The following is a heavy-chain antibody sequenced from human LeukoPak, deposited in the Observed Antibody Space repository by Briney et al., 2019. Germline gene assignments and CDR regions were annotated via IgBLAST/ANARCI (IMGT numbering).Heavy chain of an antibody. J-gene: IGHJ5*02. CDR3: TRDRGAYNWLDP. CDR2: IDRPAKSYAT. CDR1: GFTLSDSA. D-gene: IGHD1-26*01. Sequence: GGSLRLSCAASGFTLSDSAIHWVRQASGKGLEWVGLIDRPAKSYATAYGASVGGRFTISRDDSKDTAYLQMDSLKTEDTALYYCTRDRGAYNWLDPWGQGTLVTVSS. V-gene: IGHV3-73*01.